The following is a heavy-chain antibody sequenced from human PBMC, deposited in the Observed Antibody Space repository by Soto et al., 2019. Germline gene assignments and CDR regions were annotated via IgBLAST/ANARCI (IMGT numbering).Heavy chain of an antibody. CDR2: ISSSSSHI. J-gene: IGHJ6*02. D-gene: IGHD3-10*01. CDR3: VRERGLSSYYGMDV. CDR1: GFTLTSYS. V-gene: IGHV3-21*01. Sequence: GGSRRRSCAASGFTLTSYSMNWVRQASGKGLEWVASISSSSSHIYYADSVKGRFTISRDNARNSLYLQMNSLRAEDTAVYYCVRERGLSSYYGMDVWGQGTTVTVSS.